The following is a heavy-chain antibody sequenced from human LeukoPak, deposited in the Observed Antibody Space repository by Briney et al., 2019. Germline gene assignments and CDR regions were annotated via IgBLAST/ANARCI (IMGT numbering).Heavy chain of an antibody. CDR1: GFTFSTYS. Sequence: GGSLRLSCAASGFTFSTYSMNWVRQAPGKGLEWVSVIYSGGSTYYADSVKGRFTISKDSSKNTLYFQMNGLRAEDTAIYYCARDGPPDYWGQGTLVTVSS. V-gene: IGHV3-66*01. J-gene: IGHJ4*02. CDR3: ARDGPPDY. CDR2: IYSGGST.